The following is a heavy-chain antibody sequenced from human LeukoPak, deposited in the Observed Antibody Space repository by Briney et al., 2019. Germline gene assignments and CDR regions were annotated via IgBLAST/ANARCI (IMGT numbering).Heavy chain of an antibody. D-gene: IGHD6-13*01. J-gene: IGHJ4*02. CDR3: AKVGIAAAGTPYSYFDY. V-gene: IGHV3-30*18. CDR1: GFTFSSYG. CDR2: ISYDGSNK. Sequence: GGSLRLSCAASGFTFSSYGMHWVRQAPGKGLEWVAVISYDGSNKYYADSVKGRFTISRDNSKNTLYLQMNNLRAEDTAVYYCAKVGIAAAGTPYSYFDYWGQGTLVTVSS.